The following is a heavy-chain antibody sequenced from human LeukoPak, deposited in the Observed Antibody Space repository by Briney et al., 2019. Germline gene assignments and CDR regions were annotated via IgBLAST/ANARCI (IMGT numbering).Heavy chain of an antibody. D-gene: IGHD6-19*01. J-gene: IGHJ4*02. CDR2: TYYRSKWYN. Sequence: SQTLSLTCAISGDSVSSNSDAWNWIRQSPSRGLEWLGRTYYRSKWYNDYAVSVKSRITINPDTSKNQFSLQLNSVTPEDTAVYYCAREEVSVAGRVDYWGQGTLVTVSS. CDR1: GDSVSSNSDA. CDR3: AREEVSVAGRVDY. V-gene: IGHV6-1*01.